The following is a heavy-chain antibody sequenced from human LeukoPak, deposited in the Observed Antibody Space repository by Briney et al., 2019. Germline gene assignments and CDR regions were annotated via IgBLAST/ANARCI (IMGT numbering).Heavy chain of an antibody. J-gene: IGHJ3*02. V-gene: IGHV3-7*01. CDR2: IKQDGSEK. D-gene: IGHD2-2*01. CDR3: ARVCTSCLADAFDI. Sequence: AGGSLRLSCAASGFTFSSYWMSWVRQAPGKGLEWVANIKQDGSEKYYVDSVKGRFTISRDDAKNSLYLQMNSLRAEDTAVYYCARVCTSCLADAFDIWGQGTMVTVSS. CDR1: GFTFSSYW.